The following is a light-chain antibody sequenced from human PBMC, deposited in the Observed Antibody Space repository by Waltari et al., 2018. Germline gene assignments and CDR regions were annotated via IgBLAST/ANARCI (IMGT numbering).Light chain of an antibody. CDR2: WAS. CDR3: QQYYNTPLT. Sequence: DIVMTQSPDSLAVSLGARATINCKSSQNVLSRSNNKNCLAWYQQKPGQSPKLLIYWASTRESGVPDRFSGSGSGTDFTLTISSLQAEDVAVYYCQQYYNTPLTFGGGTKVEIK. CDR1: QNVLSRSNNKNC. J-gene: IGKJ4*01. V-gene: IGKV4-1*01.